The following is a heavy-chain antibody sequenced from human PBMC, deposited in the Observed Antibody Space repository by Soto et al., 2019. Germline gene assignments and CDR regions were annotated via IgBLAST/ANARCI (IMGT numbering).Heavy chain of an antibody. Sequence: QVQLVESGGGVVQPGRSLRLSCAASGFTFSSYGMHWVRQAPGKWLEWVAVISYDGSNKYYADSVKGRFTISRDNSKNTLYLQMNSLRAEDTAVYYCANVGDPLPRGFDPWGQGTLVTVSS. CDR1: GFTFSSYG. CDR2: ISYDGSNK. J-gene: IGHJ5*02. D-gene: IGHD4-17*01. V-gene: IGHV3-30*18. CDR3: ANVGDPLPRGFDP.